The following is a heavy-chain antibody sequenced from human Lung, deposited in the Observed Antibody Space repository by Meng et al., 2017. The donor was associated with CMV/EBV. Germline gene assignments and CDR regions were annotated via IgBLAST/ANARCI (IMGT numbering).Heavy chain of an antibody. D-gene: IGHD2-2*01. CDR3: ARDRTPDIVVPHYYYYGRDV. J-gene: IGHJ6*04. CDR2: ISAYNGNT. Sequence: ASXXVSXKASGYTFTSYGISWVRQAPGQGLEWMGWISAYNGNTNYAQKLQGRVTMTTDTSTSTAYMELRSLRSDDTAVYYCARDRTPDIVVPHYYYYGRDVWXKGTXVTVSS. V-gene: IGHV1-18*01. CDR1: GYTFTSYG.